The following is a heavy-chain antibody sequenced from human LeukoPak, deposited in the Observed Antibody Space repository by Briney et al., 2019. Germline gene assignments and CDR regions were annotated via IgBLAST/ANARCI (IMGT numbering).Heavy chain of an antibody. CDR3: ARVGSSGWCVSY. CDR1: GYTFTSYY. CDR2: INPSGGST. Sequence: ASVKVSCKASGYTFTSYYMHWVRQAPGQGLEWMGIINPSGGSTSYAQKFQGRVTMTRDTSTSTAYMELRSLRSDDTAVYYCARVGSSGWCVSYWGQGTLVTVSS. V-gene: IGHV1-46*01. J-gene: IGHJ4*02. D-gene: IGHD6-19*01.